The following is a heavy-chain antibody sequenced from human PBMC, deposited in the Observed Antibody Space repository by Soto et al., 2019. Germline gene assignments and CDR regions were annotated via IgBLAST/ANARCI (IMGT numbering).Heavy chain of an antibody. Sequence: EVQLVESGGGLVQPGGSLRLSCAASGFTVSSNYMSWVRQAPGKGLEWVSVIYSGGSTYYADSVKGRFTISRDNYKNTLYLQMNSLRAEDTAVYYCARVFAEGGYPTCDYWGQGTLVTVSS. CDR3: ARVFAEGGYPTCDY. V-gene: IGHV3-66*01. CDR2: IYSGGST. CDR1: GFTVSSNY. J-gene: IGHJ4*02. D-gene: IGHD3-22*01.